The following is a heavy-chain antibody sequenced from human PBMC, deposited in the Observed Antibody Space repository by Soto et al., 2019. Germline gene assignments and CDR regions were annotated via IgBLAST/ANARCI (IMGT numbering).Heavy chain of an antibody. CDR1: GGSMRSYY. CDR3: AGIGEEIYYGMDV. CDR2: IYARGST. D-gene: IGHD3-3*01. Sequence: QVQLQESGPGLVKPSETLSLTCTVSGGSMRSYYWNWIRQPAGEGLEWFGRIYARGSTKYNPSLESRVTMFVDVSQNHLSLRLTSVTAADTAVYYCAGIGEEIYYGMDVWGQGTTVTVSS. J-gene: IGHJ6*02. V-gene: IGHV4-4*07.